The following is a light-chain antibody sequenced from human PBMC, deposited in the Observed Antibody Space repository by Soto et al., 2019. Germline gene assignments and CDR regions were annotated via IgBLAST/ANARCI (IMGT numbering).Light chain of an antibody. CDR2: WAS. J-gene: IGKJ1*01. CDR1: QSVLYSSNNKNY. V-gene: IGKV4-1*01. Sequence: DIVMTQSPDSLAVSLGERATINCKSSQSVLYSSNNKNYLAWYQQKPGQPPKLLIYWASTRESGVSDRFSGSGSGTDFTLTISSLQAEDVAVYYCQQYYSTPQWTFGQGTKVAIK. CDR3: QQYYSTPQWT.